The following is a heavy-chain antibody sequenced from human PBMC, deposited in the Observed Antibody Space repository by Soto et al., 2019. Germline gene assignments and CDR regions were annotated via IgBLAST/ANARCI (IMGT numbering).Heavy chain of an antibody. D-gene: IGHD3-10*01. CDR3: ARSMVRGVQPGDY. J-gene: IGHJ4*02. CDR1: GGSISSSSYY. V-gene: IGHV4-39*01. CDR2: IYYSGST. Sequence: SGTLSLTCTVSGGSISSSSYYWGWIRPPPGKGLEWIGSIYYSGSTYYNPSLKSLVTISVDTSKNQFSLKLSSVTAADTAVYYCARSMVRGVQPGDYWGQGTLVTVSS.